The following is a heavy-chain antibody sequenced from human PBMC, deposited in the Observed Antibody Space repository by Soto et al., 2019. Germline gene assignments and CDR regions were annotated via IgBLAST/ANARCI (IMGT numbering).Heavy chain of an antibody. V-gene: IGHV4-30-4*01. CDR3: ARERPDGAGLDP. CDR1: DGSISSGGDY. D-gene: IGHD6-6*01. CDR2: IYYSGST. Sequence: QMQSVTNTVADGSISSGGDYRSIIRQPPGKGLEWIGYIYYSGSTYYNPSLKSRVTISVDTSKNQFSLKLSSVTAADTAVYYCARERPDGAGLDPWGQGTLVTVSS. J-gene: IGHJ5*02.